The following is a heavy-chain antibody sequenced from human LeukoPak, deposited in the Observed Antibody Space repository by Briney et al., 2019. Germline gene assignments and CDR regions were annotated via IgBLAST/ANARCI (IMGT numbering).Heavy chain of an antibody. CDR1: GGSISSYY. CDR2: IYYSGST. J-gene: IGHJ3*02. V-gene: IGHV4-59*08. D-gene: IGHD1-26*01. CDR3: ARGYSGSFSNAFDI. Sequence: PETLSLTCTVSGGSISSYYWSWIRQPPGKGLEWIGYIYYSGSTNYNPSLKSRVTISVDTSKNQFSLKLSSVTAADTAVYYCARGYSGSFSNAFDIWGRGTMVTVSS.